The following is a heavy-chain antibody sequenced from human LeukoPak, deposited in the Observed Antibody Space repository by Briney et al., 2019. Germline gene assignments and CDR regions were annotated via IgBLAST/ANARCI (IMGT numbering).Heavy chain of an antibody. CDR1: GGSFSGYY. V-gene: IGHV4-34*01. D-gene: IGHD3-3*01. J-gene: IGHJ6*03. CDR3: ARGVLRFLEWLSPSYYYYMDV. CDR2: INHSGST. Sequence: SETLSLTCAVYGGSFSGYYWSWIRQPPGKGLEGIGEINHSGSTNYNPSLKSRVTISVDTSKNQFSLKLSSVTAADTAVYYCARGVLRFLEWLSPSYYYYMDVWGKGATVTVSS.